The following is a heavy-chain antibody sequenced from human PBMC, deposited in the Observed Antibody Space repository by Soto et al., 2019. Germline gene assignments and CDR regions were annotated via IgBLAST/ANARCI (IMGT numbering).Heavy chain of an antibody. J-gene: IGHJ6*02. CDR3: AREKVTIFGVANRYYYYGMDV. V-gene: IGHV1-69*01. Sequence: QVQLVQSGAEVKKPGSSVKVSCKASGGTFSSYAISWVRQAPGQGLEWMGGIIPIFGTANYAQKFQGRVTITADESTSTAYMELSSLRSEETAVYYCAREKVTIFGVANRYYYYGMDVWGQGTTVTVSS. CDR1: GGTFSSYA. D-gene: IGHD3-3*01. CDR2: IIPIFGTA.